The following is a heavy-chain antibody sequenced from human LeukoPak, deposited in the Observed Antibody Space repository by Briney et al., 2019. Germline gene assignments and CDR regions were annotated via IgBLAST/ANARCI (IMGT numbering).Heavy chain of an antibody. CDR1: GGTFSSYA. D-gene: IGHD2-2*02. V-gene: IGHV1-69*13. Sequence: SVKVSCKASGGTFSSYAISWVRQAPGQGLEWMGGIIPIFGTANYAQKFQSRVTITADESTSTAYMELSSLRSEDTAVYYCARRLLGYCSSTSCYMYYGMDVWGKGTTVTVSS. CDR3: ARRLLGYCSSTSCYMYYGMDV. J-gene: IGHJ6*04. CDR2: IIPIFGTA.